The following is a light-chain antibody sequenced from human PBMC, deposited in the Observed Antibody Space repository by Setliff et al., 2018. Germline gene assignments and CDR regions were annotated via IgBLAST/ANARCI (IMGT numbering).Light chain of an antibody. CDR3: QVWESSSDYRGV. Sequence: SYELTQSPSVSVAPGKTATITCGGNNIGSKSVHWYQQKPGQAPVLVVYDDSDRPSGIPERFSGFNSGNTATLTISRVEAGDEADYYCQVWESSSDYRGVFGTGTKVTVL. J-gene: IGLJ1*01. CDR2: DDS. V-gene: IGLV3-21*03. CDR1: NIGSKS.